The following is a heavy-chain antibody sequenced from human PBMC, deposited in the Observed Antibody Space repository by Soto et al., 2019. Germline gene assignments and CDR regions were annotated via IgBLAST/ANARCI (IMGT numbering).Heavy chain of an antibody. CDR2: IYYSGST. D-gene: IGHD3-9*01. CDR1: SGCMSSYY. J-gene: IGHJ4*02. CDR3: ARYYDILTGLIDY. V-gene: IGHV4-59*01. Sequence: EPLSLTCTDASGCMSSYYWSLIRQPPGKGLEWIGYIYYSGSTNYNPSLKSRVTISVDTSKNQFSLKLSSVTAADTAVYYCARYYDILTGLIDYWGQGTLVTASS.